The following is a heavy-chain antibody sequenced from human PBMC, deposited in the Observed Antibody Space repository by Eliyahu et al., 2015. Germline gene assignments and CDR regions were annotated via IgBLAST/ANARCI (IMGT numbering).Heavy chain of an antibody. Sequence: QVQLQQWGAGLLKPSETLSLTCAVYGGSFSAYYWTWIRQPPGKGLEWIGENNHSGSTNYNPSLKSRVTISVDTSKNQFSLKLSSVTAADTAVYYCARAGNYARDAFDIWDQGTMVTVSS. V-gene: IGHV4-34*01. CDR1: GGSFSAYY. D-gene: IGHD4-11*01. CDR2: NNHSGST. CDR3: ARAGNYARDAFDI. J-gene: IGHJ3*02.